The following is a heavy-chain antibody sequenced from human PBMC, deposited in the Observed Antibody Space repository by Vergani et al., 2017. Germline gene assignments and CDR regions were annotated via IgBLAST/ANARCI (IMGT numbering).Heavy chain of an antibody. D-gene: IGHD6-6*01. CDR1: GFTFSSYG. V-gene: IGHV3-33*01. CDR3: ALSSSSGGHYYYGMDV. J-gene: IGHJ6*02. CDR2: IWYDGSNK. Sequence: VQLVESGGGLVKPGGSLRLSCAASGFTFSSYGMHWVRQAPGKGLEWVAVIWYDGSNKYYADSVKGRFTISRDNSKNTLYLQMNSLRAEDTAVYYCALSSSSGGHYYYGMDVWGQGTTVTVSS.